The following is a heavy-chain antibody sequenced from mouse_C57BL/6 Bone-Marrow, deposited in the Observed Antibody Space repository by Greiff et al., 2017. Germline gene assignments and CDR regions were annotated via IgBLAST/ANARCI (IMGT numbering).Heavy chain of an antibody. CDR1: GFSFNTYA. CDR3: VRALFITAVVATGDYYAMDY. CDR2: IRRKSNNYAT. J-gene: IGHJ4*01. V-gene: IGHV10-1*01. Sequence: EVQVVESGGGLVQPKGSLKLSCAASGFSFNTYAMNWVRQAPGQGLEWVARIRRKSNNYATYYADSVKDRFTISRDNSESMLYLQMNNLKTEDTAMYYCVRALFITAVVATGDYYAMDYWGQGTSVTVSS. D-gene: IGHD1-1*01.